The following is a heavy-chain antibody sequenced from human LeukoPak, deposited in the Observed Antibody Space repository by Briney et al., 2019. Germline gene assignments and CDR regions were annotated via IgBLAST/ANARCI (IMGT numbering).Heavy chain of an antibody. Sequence: SQTLSLTCTVSGGSISSGGYYWSWIRQHPGKGLEWIGYIYYSGSTYHNPSLKSRVTISVDTSKNQFSLKLSSVTAADTAVYYCARATTVTTSPQYYFDYWGQGTLVTVSS. V-gene: IGHV4-31*03. CDR3: ARATTVTTSPQYYFDY. CDR1: GGSISSGGYY. J-gene: IGHJ4*02. CDR2: IYYSGST. D-gene: IGHD4-17*01.